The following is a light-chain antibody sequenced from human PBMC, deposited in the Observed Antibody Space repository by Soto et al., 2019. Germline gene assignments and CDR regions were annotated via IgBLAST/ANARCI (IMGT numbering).Light chain of an antibody. Sequence: DIQMTQSPSSLSASVGDRVTITCRASQSISSYLNWYQQKPGKAPKLLIYAASSLQSGVPSRFSSSGSGTDVTLTISSLQPEDFATYYCQQSYSTQGFGGGTKVEIK. CDR2: AAS. CDR1: QSISSY. J-gene: IGKJ4*01. CDR3: QQSYSTQG. V-gene: IGKV1-39*01.